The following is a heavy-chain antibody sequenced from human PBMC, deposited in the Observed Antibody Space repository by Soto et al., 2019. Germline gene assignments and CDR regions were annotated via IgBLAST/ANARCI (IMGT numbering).Heavy chain of an antibody. V-gene: IGHV3-21*01. J-gene: IGHJ3*02. CDR3: ARSRENYDFWSGYYTVDAFDI. Sequence: GGSLRLSCAASGFTFSSYSMNWVRQAPGKGLEWVSSISSSSSYIYYADSVKGRFTISRDNAKNSLYLQMNSLRAEDTAVYYCARSRENYDFWSGYYTVDAFDIWGQGTMVTVSS. CDR1: GFTFSSYS. D-gene: IGHD3-3*01. CDR2: ISSSSSYI.